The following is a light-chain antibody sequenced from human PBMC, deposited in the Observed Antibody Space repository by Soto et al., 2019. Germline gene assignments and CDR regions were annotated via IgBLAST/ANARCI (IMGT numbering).Light chain of an antibody. J-gene: IGKJ1*01. CDR3: QQSSIAPWT. CDR2: WAS. CDR1: QIVLYISNNNNY. Sequence: VMTQSPDSLAVSLGDSATLNCSSSQIVLYISNNNNYLSLYQQKPVQPPKLLIYWASTRESGVPERFSGSGSATFFTLTISSLQAEDVGVYYCQQSSIAPWTFGQRTKLDIK. V-gene: IGKV4-1*01.